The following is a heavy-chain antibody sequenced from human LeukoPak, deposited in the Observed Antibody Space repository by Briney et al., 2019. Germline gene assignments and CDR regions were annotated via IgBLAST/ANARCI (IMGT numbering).Heavy chain of an antibody. V-gene: IGHV3-30*02. D-gene: IGHD3-22*01. CDR3: AKGTYYYDSSGYSSEYFQH. Sequence: PGGSLRLSCAASGFTFSSYGMHWVRQAPGKGLEWVAFIRYDGSNKYYADSVKGRFTISRDNSKNTLCLQMNSLRAEDTAVYYCAKGTYYYDSSGYSSEYFQHWGQGTLVTVSS. J-gene: IGHJ1*01. CDR1: GFTFSSYG. CDR2: IRYDGSNK.